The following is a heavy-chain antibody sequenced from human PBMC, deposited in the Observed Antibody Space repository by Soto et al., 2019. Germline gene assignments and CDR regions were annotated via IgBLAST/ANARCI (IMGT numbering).Heavy chain of an antibody. CDR2: ISAYSGNT. V-gene: IGHV1-18*01. Sequence: QVQLEQSGPEVRKPGASVKVSCKASGFNFVNYGISWVRLAPGQGLEWMGWISAYSGNTNYAQKLQGRVTMTTDTSTSTAYMDLRSLRSDDTAVYYCARKNDYGDFDYWGQGTLVTVSS. CDR3: ARKNDYGDFDY. J-gene: IGHJ4*02. D-gene: IGHD4-17*01. CDR1: GFNFVNYG.